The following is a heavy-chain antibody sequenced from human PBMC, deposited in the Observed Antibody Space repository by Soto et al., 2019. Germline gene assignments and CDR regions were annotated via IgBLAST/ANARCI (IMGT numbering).Heavy chain of an antibody. D-gene: IGHD5-12*01. CDR3: ARVEMATISGPWGVEWYFDL. V-gene: IGHV1-69*12. Sequence: QVQLVQSGAEVKKPGSSVKVSCKASGGTFSSYAISWVRQAPGQGLEWMGGIIPIFGTANYAQKFQGRVTITADESXXTXYXXLSSLRSEDTAVYYCARVEMATISGPWGVEWYFDLWGRGTLVTVSS. CDR1: GGTFSSYA. J-gene: IGHJ2*01. CDR2: IIPIFGTA.